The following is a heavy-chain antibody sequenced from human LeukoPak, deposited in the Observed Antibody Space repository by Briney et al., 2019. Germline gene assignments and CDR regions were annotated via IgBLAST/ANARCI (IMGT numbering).Heavy chain of an antibody. CDR1: GGSISSGGYS. D-gene: IGHD2-2*01. CDR3: ARADLHESTYFDY. Sequence: SQTLSLTCAVSGGSISSGGYSWSWIRQPPGKGLEWIGYIYHSGSTYYNPSLKSRVTISVDRSKNQFSLKLSSVTAADTAVYYCARADLHESTYFDYWGQGTLVTVSS. V-gene: IGHV4-30-2*01. J-gene: IGHJ4*02. CDR2: IYHSGST.